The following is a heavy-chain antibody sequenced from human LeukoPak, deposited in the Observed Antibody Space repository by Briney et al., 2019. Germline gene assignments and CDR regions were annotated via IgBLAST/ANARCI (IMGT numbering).Heavy chain of an antibody. CDR1: GYTFTSYY. J-gene: IGHJ4*02. V-gene: IGHV1-2*02. CDR2: INPNSGGT. D-gene: IGHD3-22*01. CDR3: ARDQDYYDSSGQSFDY. Sequence: GASVKVSCKASGYTFTSYYMHWVRQAPGQGLEWMGWINPNSGGTNYAQKFQGRVTMTRDTSISTAYMELSRLRSDDTAVYYCARDQDYYDSSGQSFDYWGQGTLVTVSS.